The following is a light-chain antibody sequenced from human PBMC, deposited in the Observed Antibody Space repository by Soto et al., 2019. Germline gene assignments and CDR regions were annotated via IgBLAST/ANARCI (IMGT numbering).Light chain of an antibody. CDR1: KLGDKY. Sequence: YELTQPPSVSVSPGQTASITCSGDKLGDKYACWYQQKPGQSPVLVIYQDSKRPSGIPERFSGSNSGNTATLTISGTQAMDEADYYCQAWDSSTVVFGGGTKLPS. CDR2: QDS. CDR3: QAWDSSTVV. J-gene: IGLJ2*01. V-gene: IGLV3-1*01.